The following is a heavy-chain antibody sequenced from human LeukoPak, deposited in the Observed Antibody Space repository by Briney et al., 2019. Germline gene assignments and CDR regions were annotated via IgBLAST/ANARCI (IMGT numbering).Heavy chain of an antibody. CDR3: AKTTTGYSSGRYPGWPVDC. D-gene: IGHD6-19*01. CDR2: ISGSGGGT. CDR1: GFTFNSYA. J-gene: IGHJ4*02. V-gene: IGHV3-23*01. Sequence: GGSLRLSCGASGFTFNSYAVSWLRQAPGKGLEWVSAISGSGGGTYYADSVKGRFTISRDNSKNTVYLQMNSLSTEDTAVYYCAKTTTGYSSGRYPGWPVDCWGQGTLVTVSS.